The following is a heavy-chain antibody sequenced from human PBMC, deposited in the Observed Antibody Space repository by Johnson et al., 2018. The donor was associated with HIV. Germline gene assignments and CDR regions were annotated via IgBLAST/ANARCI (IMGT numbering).Heavy chain of an antibody. D-gene: IGHD3-16*01. CDR2: IKQDGSEK. V-gene: IGHV3-7*02. J-gene: IGHJ3*02. CDR3: ARGLPSGGRGAFDI. Sequence: VQLVESGGGLVQPGGSLRLSCAASGFTFSDYYMSWIRQAPGKGLEWVANIKQDGSEKYYADSVKGRFTISRDNSKNTLYLQMNSLRAGDTAVYYCARGLPSGGRGAFDIWGQGTMVTVSS. CDR1: GFTFSDYY.